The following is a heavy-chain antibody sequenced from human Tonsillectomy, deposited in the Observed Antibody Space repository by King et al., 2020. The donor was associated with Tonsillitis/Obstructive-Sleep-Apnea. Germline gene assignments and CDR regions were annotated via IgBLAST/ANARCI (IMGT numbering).Heavy chain of an antibody. V-gene: IGHV5-51*01. CDR2: IYPANSDT. D-gene: IGHD6-13*01. J-gene: IGHJ6*03. Sequence: QLVQSGAEVKKPGESLKISCKGSGYAFTTYWIGWVRQMPGKGLEWMAIIYPANSDTRYSPSFEGQVTISVDKSISTAHLQWSSLKASDTAMYYCARKSGSSWFPNYYYMDVWGKGTTVTVSS. CDR3: ARKSGSSWFPNYYYMDV. CDR1: GYAFTTYW.